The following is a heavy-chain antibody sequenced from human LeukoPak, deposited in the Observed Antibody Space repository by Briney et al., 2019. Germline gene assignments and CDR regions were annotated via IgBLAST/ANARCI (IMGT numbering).Heavy chain of an antibody. Sequence: SETLSLTCTVSGGSISSFYWSWIRQPAGKGLEWIGRIYVSGSTNYNPSLKSRVTMSVDTSKNQFSLKLSSVTAADTAVYYCARDLVESKGWETIDYCGQGTLVTVSS. CDR1: GGSISSFY. D-gene: IGHD3-16*01. V-gene: IGHV4-4*07. J-gene: IGHJ4*02. CDR2: IYVSGST. CDR3: ARDLVESKGWETIDY.